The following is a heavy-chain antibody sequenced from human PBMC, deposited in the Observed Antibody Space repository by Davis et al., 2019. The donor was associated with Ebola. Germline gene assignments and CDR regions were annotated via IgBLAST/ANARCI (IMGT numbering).Heavy chain of an antibody. Sequence: ASVKVSCKASGYTFTSYDINWVRQATGQGLEWMGWISAYNGNTNYAQKLQGRVTMTTDTSTSTAYMELRSLRSDDTAVYYCARDRVPLGSTSPEFPGGMDVWGQGTTVTVSS. V-gene: IGHV1-18*01. D-gene: IGHD2-2*01. CDR2: ISAYNGNT. CDR1: GYTFTSYD. CDR3: ARDRVPLGSTSPEFPGGMDV. J-gene: IGHJ6*02.